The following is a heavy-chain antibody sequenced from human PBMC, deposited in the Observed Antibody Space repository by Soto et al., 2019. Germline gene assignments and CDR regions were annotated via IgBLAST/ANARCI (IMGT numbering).Heavy chain of an antibody. CDR3: ARGRYGDY. J-gene: IGHJ4*02. CDR1: GYTFTSYG. D-gene: IGHD1-1*01. Sequence: QVHLVQSGAEVKKPGASVKVSCKGSGYTFTSYGITWVRQAPGQGLEWMGWISAHNGNTDYAQKLQGRVTVTRDTSTSTAYMEXXXXRXXXXXXXYCARGRYGDYWGQGALVTVSS. V-gene: IGHV1-18*01. CDR2: ISAHNGNT.